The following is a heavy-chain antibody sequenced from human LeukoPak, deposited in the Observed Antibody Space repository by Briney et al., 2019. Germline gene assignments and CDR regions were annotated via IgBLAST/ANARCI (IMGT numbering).Heavy chain of an antibody. CDR3: ARRLGYYDILTGYLGWFDP. CDR1: GGSISSYY. D-gene: IGHD3-9*01. J-gene: IGHJ5*02. CDR2: IYYSGST. Sequence: SETLSLTCTVSGGSISSYYWGWIRQPPGKGLEWIGSIYYSGSTYYNPSLKSRVTISVDTSKNQFSLKLSSVTAADTAVYYCARRLGYYDILTGYLGWFDPWGQGTLVTVSS. V-gene: IGHV4-39*01.